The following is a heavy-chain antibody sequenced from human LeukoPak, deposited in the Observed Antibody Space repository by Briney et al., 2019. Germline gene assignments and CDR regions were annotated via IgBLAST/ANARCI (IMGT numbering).Heavy chain of an antibody. D-gene: IGHD6-13*01. CDR2: VNSGGSGT. J-gene: IGHJ4*02. CDR3: ARVYSRGPFDS. CDR1: GFTFSTYW. V-gene: IGHV3-74*01. Sequence: GGSLRLSCAASGFTFSTYWMHWVRQAPGKGLVWVSRVNSGGSGTTYADSVKGRFTISRDNAKNTLYLQMNSLRAEDTAMYYCARVYSRGPFDSWGQGTLVTVSS.